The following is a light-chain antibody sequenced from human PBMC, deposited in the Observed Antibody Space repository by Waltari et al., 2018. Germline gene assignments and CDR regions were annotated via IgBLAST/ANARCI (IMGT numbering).Light chain of an antibody. CDR2: DNN. CDR3: ATWDNSLTAVV. Sequence: QPVLTQPPSVSAAPGQKVTISCSGSSPNIGNYFVSWYHQLPGATPKLLIYDNNKRPSGIPDRFSASKSGTSATLDITGLQIGDEADYYCATWDNSLTAVVFGGGTKLTVL. CDR1: SPNIGNYF. V-gene: IGLV1-51*01. J-gene: IGLJ2*01.